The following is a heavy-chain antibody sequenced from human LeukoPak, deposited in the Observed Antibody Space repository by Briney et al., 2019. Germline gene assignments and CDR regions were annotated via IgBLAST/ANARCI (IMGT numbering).Heavy chain of an antibody. Sequence: GASVKVSCKASGYTFSSYGISWVRQAHGQGLEWMGWISAYNGNTNYTQKLQGRVTMTTDTSTSTAYMELRSLRSDDTAVYYCARGGPYDFWSGYTNFDYWGQGTLVTVSS. D-gene: IGHD3-3*01. CDR2: ISAYNGNT. V-gene: IGHV1-18*01. J-gene: IGHJ4*02. CDR1: GYTFSSYG. CDR3: ARGGPYDFWSGYTNFDY.